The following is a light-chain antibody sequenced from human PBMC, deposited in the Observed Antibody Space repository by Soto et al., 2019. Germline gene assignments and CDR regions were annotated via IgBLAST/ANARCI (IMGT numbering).Light chain of an antibody. CDR3: QQSYSTPYT. CDR1: QSISTY. CDR2: AAS. Sequence: IQMTQSRSSLSASVGDRVTITCRASQSISTYLNWYQQKPGKAPKLLIYAASSLQSGVPSRFSGSGSGTDFTLTISSLQPEHFATYYCQQSYSTPYTFGPGTRLEIK. V-gene: IGKV1-39*01. J-gene: IGKJ5*01.